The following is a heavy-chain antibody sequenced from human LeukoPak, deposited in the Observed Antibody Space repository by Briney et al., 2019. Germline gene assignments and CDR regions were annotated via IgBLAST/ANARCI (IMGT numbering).Heavy chain of an antibody. D-gene: IGHD1/OR15-1a*01. CDR3: ARVNSNNFDY. CDR1: GFTFSSYA. J-gene: IGHJ4*02. Sequence: GGSLRLSCAASGFTFSSYAMNWVRQAPGKGLEWVAVISYDGSNKYYADSVKGRFTISRDNSKNTLCLQMNSLRVEDTAVYYCARVNSNNFDYWGQGTLVTVSS. CDR2: ISYDGSNK. V-gene: IGHV3-30-3*01.